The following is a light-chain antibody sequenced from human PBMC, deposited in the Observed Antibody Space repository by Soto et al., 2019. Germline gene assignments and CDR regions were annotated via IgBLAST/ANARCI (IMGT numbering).Light chain of an antibody. CDR1: QSVGSN. J-gene: IGKJ1*01. CDR3: QQYMNWPPKT. V-gene: IGKV3-15*01. Sequence: EVVMTQSPGTLSVSPGEQATLSCRASQSVGSNVAWYQQKPGQAPRLLISSASTRATGIPARFSGTGSGTEFTLTISSLESEDFAFYYCQQYMNWPPKTFGQGTRVEIK. CDR2: SAS.